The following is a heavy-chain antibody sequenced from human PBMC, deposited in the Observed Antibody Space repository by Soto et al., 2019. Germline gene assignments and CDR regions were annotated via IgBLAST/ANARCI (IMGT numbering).Heavy chain of an antibody. J-gene: IGHJ4*02. CDR1: GFTVSNNY. CDR2: NFSNGDT. D-gene: IGHD1-1*01. CDR3: GRDGTYNWV. Sequence: ELQLVASGGGLVQPGGSLRLSCAASGFTVSNNYVRWVRQAPGKGLEWVSLNFSNGDTRYADSVKGRFTISRDSSSNTLYLQMNSLRVEDTAVYYCGRDGTYNWVGGQGIHVTVSS. V-gene: IGHV3-66*01.